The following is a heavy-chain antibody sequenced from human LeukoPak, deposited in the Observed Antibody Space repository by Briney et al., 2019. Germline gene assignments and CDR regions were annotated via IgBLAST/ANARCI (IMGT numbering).Heavy chain of an antibody. CDR2: ISSSSSTI. J-gene: IGHJ6*03. CDR3: ARRSSILGYCSSTSCYGPSDYYYYMDV. Sequence: GGSLRLSCAASGFTFSSYSMNWVRQAPGKGLEWVSYISSSSSTIYYADSVKGRFTISRDNAKNSLYLQMNSLRAEDTAVYYCARRSSILGYCSSTSCYGPSDYYYYMDVWGKGTTVTVSS. D-gene: IGHD2-2*01. CDR1: GFTFSSYS. V-gene: IGHV3-48*01.